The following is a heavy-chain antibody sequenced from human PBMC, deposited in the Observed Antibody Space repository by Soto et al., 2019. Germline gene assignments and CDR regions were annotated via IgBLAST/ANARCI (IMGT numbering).Heavy chain of an antibody. J-gene: IGHJ3*02. V-gene: IGHV1-24*01. CDR1: GYTLTELS. CDR2: FDPEDGET. Sequence: ASVKVSCKVSGYTLTELSMHWVRQAPGKGLEWMGGFDPEDGETIYAQKFQGRVTMTEDTSTDTAYMELSSLRSEDTVVYYCATDFRLVGGAFDIWGQGTMVTVSS. D-gene: IGHD3-10*01. CDR3: ATDFRLVGGAFDI.